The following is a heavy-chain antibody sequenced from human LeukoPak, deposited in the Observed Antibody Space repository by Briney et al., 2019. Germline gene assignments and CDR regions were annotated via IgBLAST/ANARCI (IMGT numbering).Heavy chain of an antibody. CDR1: GYTFTSYD. D-gene: IGHD3-22*01. V-gene: IGHV1-8*02. J-gene: IGHJ6*03. CDR2: MNPNSGNT. Sequence: ASVKVSCKASGYTFTSYDINWVRQATGQGLEWMGWMNPNSGNTGYAQKFQGRVTMTRNTSISTAYMELSSLRSEDTAVYYCARGRYYCDSSGYNHYYYYMDVWGKGTTVTISS. CDR3: ARGRYYCDSSGYNHYYYYMDV.